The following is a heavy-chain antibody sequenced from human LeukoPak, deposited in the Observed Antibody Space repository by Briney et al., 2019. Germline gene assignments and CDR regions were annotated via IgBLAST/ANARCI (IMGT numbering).Heavy chain of an antibody. CDR3: AKVSGFYFDY. Sequence: GGSLRLSCAASGFTFINYGMHWVRQAPGKGLEWVAFIRYDRSNQYYAGSVKGRFTISRDNSKNTVYLQMNSLRAEDTAAYYCAKVSGFYFDYWGQGTLVTVSS. V-gene: IGHV3-30*02. D-gene: IGHD3-10*01. CDR2: IRYDRSNQ. J-gene: IGHJ4*02. CDR1: GFTFINYG.